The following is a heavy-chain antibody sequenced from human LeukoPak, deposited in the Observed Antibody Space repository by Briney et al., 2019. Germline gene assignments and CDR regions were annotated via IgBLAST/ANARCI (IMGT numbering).Heavy chain of an antibody. J-gene: IGHJ5*02. D-gene: IGHD6-19*01. V-gene: IGHV4-39*01. CDR3: TARDFTVRPSSGCGGSDP. Sequence: PSETLSLTCTVSGGSISSSSYYWGWIRQPPGKGLEWIGSIYYSGSTYYNPSLKSRVTISVDTSKNQFSLKLSSVTAADTAVYYCTARDFTVRPSSGCGGSDPWGQGTLVTVSS. CDR1: GGSISSSSYY. CDR2: IYYSGST.